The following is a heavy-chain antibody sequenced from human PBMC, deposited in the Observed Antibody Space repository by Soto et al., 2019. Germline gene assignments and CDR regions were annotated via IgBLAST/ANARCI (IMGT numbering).Heavy chain of an antibody. CDR2: ISRDGNAI. CDR3: ARGAEMSSLTKWFDP. Sequence: VGSLRLSCAASGFIFSDYYMSWIRQAPGKGLEWLAYISRDGNAIFYADSVIGRFTVSRDNAKSSLFLQMDDLRAEDTAMFFCARGAEMSSLTKWFDPWGQGTLVTVSS. V-gene: IGHV3-11*01. CDR1: GFIFSDYY. J-gene: IGHJ5*02. D-gene: IGHD1-1*01.